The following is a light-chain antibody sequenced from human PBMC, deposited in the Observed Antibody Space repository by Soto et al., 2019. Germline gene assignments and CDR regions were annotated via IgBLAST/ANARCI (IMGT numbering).Light chain of an antibody. J-gene: IGKJ1*01. CDR3: QQYGSSWT. V-gene: IGKV3-20*01. Sequence: EIVMTQSPATLSVSPGERATLSCRASQSVSILLAWYQQKPGQTPRLLIYGASSRATGIPDRFSGSESGTDFTLTISRLEPEDFAVYYCQQYGSSWTFGQGTKVDIK. CDR1: QSVSIL. CDR2: GAS.